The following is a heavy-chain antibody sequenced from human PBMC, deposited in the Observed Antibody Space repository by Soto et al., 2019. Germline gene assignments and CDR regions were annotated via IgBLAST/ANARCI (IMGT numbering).Heavy chain of an antibody. Sequence: EVQLLESGGGLVQPGGSLRLSCAASGFTFSSHAMSWVRQAPGKGLEWVSAISATGGTINYADSVKGRFTISRDNSKNTLYLQMNNLRAEDTALYYCAKDRGFGAGHGLDVWGQGTTVTVSS. V-gene: IGHV3-23*01. CDR3: AKDRGFGAGHGLDV. D-gene: IGHD3-10*01. CDR2: ISATGGTI. J-gene: IGHJ6*02. CDR1: GFTFSSHA.